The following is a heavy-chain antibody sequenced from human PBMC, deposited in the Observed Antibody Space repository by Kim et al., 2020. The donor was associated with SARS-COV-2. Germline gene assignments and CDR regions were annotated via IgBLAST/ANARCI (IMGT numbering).Heavy chain of an antibody. D-gene: IGHD3-22*01. Sequence: GESLKISCKGSGYNFKTSWIGWVRQTPGKGLEWMGIIYPGDSDTRDSPSFQGRVTMSADRSLNTAYLQWSTLKASDSGMYYCARHLGSYDSGGYHSAYDFWGQGTLVIVSS. J-gene: IGHJ4*02. V-gene: IGHV5-51*01. CDR2: IYPGDSDT. CDR3: ARHLGSYDSGGYHSAYDF. CDR1: GYNFKTSW.